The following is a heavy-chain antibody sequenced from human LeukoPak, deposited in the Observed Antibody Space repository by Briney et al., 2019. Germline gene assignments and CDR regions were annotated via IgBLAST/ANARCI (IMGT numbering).Heavy chain of an antibody. CDR1: GYTSTTYY. Sequence: EASVKVSCKASGYTSTTYYMHSARQAPGQGLEWMGWINPTSGGTNYAQKFQGRVTMTRDTSISTAYMELSRVRSDDTAVYYCARGDGDGPARRAFDIRCQGTMVTVSS. CDR3: ARGDGDGPARRAFDI. D-gene: IGHD7-27*01. V-gene: IGHV1-2*02. CDR2: INPTSGGT. J-gene: IGHJ3*02.